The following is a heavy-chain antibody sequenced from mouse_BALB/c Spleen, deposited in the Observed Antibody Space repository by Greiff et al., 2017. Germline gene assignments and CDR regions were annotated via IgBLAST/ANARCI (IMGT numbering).Heavy chain of an antibody. CDR1: GYSFTDYI. D-gene: IGHD2-2*01. CDR3: ARGEAYGYDGAYAMDY. Sequence: EVQLQESGPELVKPGASVKISCKASGYSFTDYIMLWVKQSHGKSLEWIGNINPYYGSTSYNLKFKGKATLTVDKSSSTAYMQLNSLTSEDSAVYYCARGEAYGYDGAYAMDYWGQGTSVTVSS. CDR2: INPYYGST. V-gene: IGHV1-39*01. J-gene: IGHJ4*01.